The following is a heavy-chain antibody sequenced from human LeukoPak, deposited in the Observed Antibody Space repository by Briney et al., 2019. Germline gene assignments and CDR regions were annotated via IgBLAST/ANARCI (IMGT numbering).Heavy chain of an antibody. CDR1: GFTLSSYG. J-gene: IGHJ4*02. D-gene: IGHD3-10*01. V-gene: IGHV3-30*02. CDR3: AKAPVRGVISHLDY. CDR2: IRYDGSNK. Sequence: GRSLTLSLSASGFTLSSYGMHSVRQAPGKGREWVAFIRYDGSNKYYAASVKGRLTISRDNSENTLWLQMTSLRAEDTAVYYCAKAPVRGVISHLDYWGQGTLVTVSS.